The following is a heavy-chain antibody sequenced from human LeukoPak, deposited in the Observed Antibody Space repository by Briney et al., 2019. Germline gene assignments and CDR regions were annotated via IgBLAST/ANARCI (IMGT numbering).Heavy chain of an antibody. D-gene: IGHD1-26*01. Sequence: SETLSLTCTVSGGSISSYYWSWIRQPPGKGLEWIGYIYYSGSTNYNPSLKSRVTISVDTSKNQFSLKLSSVTAADTAVYYCARRIGMSGSYFRNNWFDPWGQRTLVTVSS. CDR3: ARRIGMSGSYFRNNWFDP. J-gene: IGHJ5*02. CDR1: GGSISSYY. CDR2: IYYSGST. V-gene: IGHV4-59*01.